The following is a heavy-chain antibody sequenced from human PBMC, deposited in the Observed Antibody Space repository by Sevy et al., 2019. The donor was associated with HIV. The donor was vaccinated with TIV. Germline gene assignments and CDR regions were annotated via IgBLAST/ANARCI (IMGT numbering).Heavy chain of an antibody. D-gene: IGHD3-16*02. Sequence: GGSLRLSCAASGFTFSSYGMHWVRQAPGKGLEWVAFIRYDGSNKYYADSVKGRFTISRDNSKNTLYLQMNSLRAEDTAVYYCVKEVGYYDYIWGSYRPYYYGMDVWGQGTTVTVSS. J-gene: IGHJ6*02. CDR2: IRYDGSNK. V-gene: IGHV3-30*02. CDR3: VKEVGYYDYIWGSYRPYYYGMDV. CDR1: GFTFSSYG.